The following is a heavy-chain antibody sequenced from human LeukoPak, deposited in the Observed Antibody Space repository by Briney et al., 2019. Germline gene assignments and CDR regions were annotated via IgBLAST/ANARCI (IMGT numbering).Heavy chain of an antibody. CDR1: GYTFTGYY. D-gene: IGHD4-23*01. Sequence: ASVKVSCKASGYTFTGYYMHWVRQAPGQGLEWMGWINPNSGGTNYAQKFQGRVTMTRDTSISTAYMELSRLRSDDTAVYYCARVFGGKLPFDYWGQETLVTVSS. CDR3: ARVFGGKLPFDY. V-gene: IGHV1-2*02. J-gene: IGHJ4*02. CDR2: INPNSGGT.